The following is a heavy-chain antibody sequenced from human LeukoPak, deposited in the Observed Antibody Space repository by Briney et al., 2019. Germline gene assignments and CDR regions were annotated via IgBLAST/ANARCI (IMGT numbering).Heavy chain of an antibody. CDR3: ARSPYITMIVTDY. CDR2: INESGST. J-gene: IGHJ4*02. Sequence: SETLSLTCAVYGGSFSGYYWSWIRQPPGKGLEWIGEINESGSTNYNPSLKSRVTISVDTSKNHFSLKLSSVTAADTAVYYCARSPYITMIVTDYWGQGTLVTVSS. D-gene: IGHD3-22*01. CDR1: GGSFSGYY. V-gene: IGHV4-34*01.